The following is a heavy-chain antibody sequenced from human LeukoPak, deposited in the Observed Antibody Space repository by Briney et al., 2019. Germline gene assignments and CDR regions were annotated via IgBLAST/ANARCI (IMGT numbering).Heavy chain of an antibody. D-gene: IGHD2-8*02. V-gene: IGHV4-59*01. Sequence: SETLSLTCTVSDGSISSYFWSWIRPPPGKGLEWIGYISYSGTTNYSPSLKSRVTISLDTSKNQFSLKLSSVSAADTAIYYCATHRQVLLPFESWGQGTLVTVSS. CDR1: DGSISSYF. J-gene: IGHJ4*02. CDR3: ATHRQVLLPFES. CDR2: ISYSGTT.